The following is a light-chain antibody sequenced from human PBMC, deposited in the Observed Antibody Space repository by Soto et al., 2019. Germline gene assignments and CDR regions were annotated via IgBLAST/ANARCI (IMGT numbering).Light chain of an antibody. CDR2: AAS. CDR3: KQSRSFPRT. CDR1: QDLDRW. V-gene: IGKV1-12*01. J-gene: IGKJ4*01. Sequence: DIQMTQSPSSLSASVGDRVTITCRASQDLDRWLAWYQQKPGEAPKVLIYAASNLRSGVPSRFSGSGSGADFTLTISSLQPEDVATYYCKQSRSFPRTFGGGTKVDIK.